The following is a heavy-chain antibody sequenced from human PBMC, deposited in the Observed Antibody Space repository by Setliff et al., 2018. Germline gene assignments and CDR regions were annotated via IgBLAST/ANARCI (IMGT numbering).Heavy chain of an antibody. J-gene: IGHJ4*02. CDR1: GFNFNLYN. CDR3: ARDEVNCSGSKCYSGFDS. CDR2: IISNSLTI. Sequence: GGSLRLSCAASGFNFNLYNTNWVRQAPGKGLEWVSYIISNSLTIHYADSVRGRFTVSRDNARNSLYLQMNNLRAEDTAVYYCARDEVNCSGSKCYSGFDSWGQGTLVTVSS. D-gene: IGHD2-15*01. V-gene: IGHV3-48*01.